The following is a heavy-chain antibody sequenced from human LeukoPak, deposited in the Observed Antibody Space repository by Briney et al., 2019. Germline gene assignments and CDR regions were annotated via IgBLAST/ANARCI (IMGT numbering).Heavy chain of an antibody. V-gene: IGHV4-59*01. J-gene: IGHJ6*03. CDR1: GASLSNYY. D-gene: IGHD6-6*01. Sequence: PSETLSLTCTVSGASLSNYYWSWIRQSPGKGLEWIGYMLYSGSTNQNPSLRSRVTMSVDTSKNQFSLKLSSVTAADTAVYYCARASRLGIAALYYMDVWGKGTTVTVSS. CDR2: MLYSGST. CDR3: ARASRLGIAALYYMDV.